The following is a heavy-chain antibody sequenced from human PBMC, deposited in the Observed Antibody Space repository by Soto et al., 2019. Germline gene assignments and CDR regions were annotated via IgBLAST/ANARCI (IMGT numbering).Heavy chain of an antibody. V-gene: IGHV4-39*01. Sequence: PSETLSLTCSVSGGSVTSGRDYWGWIRQTPGKGLEWIGGIYYMGSTNLNPSLKSRVTMSVDTSKNQFSLKLSSVTAADTAVYYCARGDILTGYSTWGQGTLVTVSS. D-gene: IGHD3-9*01. J-gene: IGHJ5*02. CDR1: GGSVTSGRDY. CDR2: IYYMGST. CDR3: ARGDILTGYST.